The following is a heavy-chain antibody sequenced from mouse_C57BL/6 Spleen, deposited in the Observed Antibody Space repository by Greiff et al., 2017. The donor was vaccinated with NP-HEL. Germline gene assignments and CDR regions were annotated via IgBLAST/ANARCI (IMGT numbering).Heavy chain of an antibody. CDR1: GYTFTSYW. Sequence: VQLQQSGAELVKPGASVKLSCKASGYTFTSYWMHWVKQRPGRGLEWIGRIDPNSGGTKYNEQFKSKATLTVDKPSSTASMQLSSLTSEDAAVDYCAREDDDDGWFAYWGQGTLVTVSA. CDR2: IDPNSGGT. V-gene: IGHV1-72*01. D-gene: IGHD2-4*01. J-gene: IGHJ3*01. CDR3: AREDDDDGWFAY.